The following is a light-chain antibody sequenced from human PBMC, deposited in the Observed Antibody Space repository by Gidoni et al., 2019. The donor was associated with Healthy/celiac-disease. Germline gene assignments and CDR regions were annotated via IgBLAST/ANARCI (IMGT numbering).Light chain of an antibody. J-gene: IGKJ4*01. CDR1: QSISSY. Sequence: DIQMTQPPSSLSASVGDRVTIPCRASQSISSYLNWYQQKPGKAPKLLIYAASSLQSGVPSRFSGSGSRTDFTRTISSLQQEDLATYYCQQSYSTPLTFGGGTKVEIK. CDR2: AAS. V-gene: IGKV1-39*01. CDR3: QQSYSTPLT.